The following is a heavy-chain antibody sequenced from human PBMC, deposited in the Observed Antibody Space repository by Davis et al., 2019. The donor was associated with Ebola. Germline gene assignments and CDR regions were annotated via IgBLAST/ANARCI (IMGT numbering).Heavy chain of an antibody. CDR1: GYTFTSYG. J-gene: IGHJ3*01. Sequence: AASVKVSCKASGYTFTSYGISWVRQAPGQGLEWMGWISAYNGNTNYAQKLQGRVTMTTDTSTSTAYMELRSLRSDDTAVYYCARDLYMSSWYPDVFDVWGQGTMVTVSS. V-gene: IGHV1-18*04. D-gene: IGHD6-13*01. CDR3: ARDLYMSSWYPDVFDV. CDR2: ISAYNGNT.